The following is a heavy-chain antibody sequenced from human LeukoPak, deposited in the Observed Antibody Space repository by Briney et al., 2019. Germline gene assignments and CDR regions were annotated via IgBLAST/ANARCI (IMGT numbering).Heavy chain of an antibody. CDR2: IYPGDSDT. CDR3: ARLPPKGVVPVYRYFQH. J-gene: IGHJ1*01. D-gene: IGHD2-2*01. Sequence: GESLKISCKGSGYSFTSYWIGWVRQMPGKGLEWMGIIYPGDSDTRYSPSFQGQVTISADKSISTAYLQWSSLKASDTAMYYCARLPPKGVVPVYRYFQHWGQGTLVTVSS. CDR1: GYSFTSYW. V-gene: IGHV5-51*01.